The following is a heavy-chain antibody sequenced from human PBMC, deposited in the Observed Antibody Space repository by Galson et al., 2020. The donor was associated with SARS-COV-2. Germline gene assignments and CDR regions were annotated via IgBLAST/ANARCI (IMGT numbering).Heavy chain of an antibody. Sequence: TGGSLRLSCAASGFTVSSNYMSWVRHAPGKALEWVSVIYSGGSTYYADSVKGRFTISRDNSKNTLYLQMNSLRAEDTAVYYCARDPLNYDFWSGYYTGGSGAFDIWGQGTMVTVSS. J-gene: IGHJ3*02. CDR3: ARDPLNYDFWSGYYTGGSGAFDI. CDR1: GFTVSSNY. CDR2: IYSGGST. D-gene: IGHD3-3*01. V-gene: IGHV3-66*01.